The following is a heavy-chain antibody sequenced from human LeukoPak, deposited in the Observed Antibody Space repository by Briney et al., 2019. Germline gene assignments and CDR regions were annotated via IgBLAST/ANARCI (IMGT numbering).Heavy chain of an antibody. V-gene: IGHV3-66*02. CDR3: ARGITMVRGGTFY. J-gene: IGHJ4*02. Sequence: GGSLRLSCAASGFTVSSNYMSWVRQAPGKGLEWVSVIYSGGSTYYADSVKGRFTISRDNSKNTLYLQMNSLRAEDTAVYYCARGITMVRGGTFYWGQGTLVTVSS. D-gene: IGHD3-10*01. CDR1: GFTVSSNY. CDR2: IYSGGST.